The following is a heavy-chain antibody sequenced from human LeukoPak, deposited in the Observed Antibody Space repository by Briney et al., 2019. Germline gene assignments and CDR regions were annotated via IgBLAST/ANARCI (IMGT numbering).Heavy chain of an antibody. V-gene: IGHV3-66*01. Sequence: PGGSLRLSCAASGFSFSDYAMSWVRQAPGKGLEWVSVIYSGGFTYYADSVKGRFTISRDNSKNTLFLQMNSLRAEDTAVYYCARDRPGDAFDIWGQGTMVTVSS. CDR2: IYSGGFT. CDR1: GFSFSDYA. CDR3: ARDRPGDAFDI. J-gene: IGHJ3*02.